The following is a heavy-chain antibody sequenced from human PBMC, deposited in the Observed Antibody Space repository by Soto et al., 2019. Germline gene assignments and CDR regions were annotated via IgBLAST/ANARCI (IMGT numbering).Heavy chain of an antibody. CDR3: ERVGVAGELDV. CDR2: TYYRSRWYN. CDR1: GDSVSSNSAA. D-gene: IGHD6-19*01. Sequence: PSQTLSLTCAISGDSVSSNSAAWHWIRQSPSRGLEWLGRTYYRSRWYNDYTISVKSRITINPDTSRNQFSLHLNSVTPDDTAVYYCERVGVAGELDVWGQGTTVTVSS. V-gene: IGHV6-1*01. J-gene: IGHJ6*02.